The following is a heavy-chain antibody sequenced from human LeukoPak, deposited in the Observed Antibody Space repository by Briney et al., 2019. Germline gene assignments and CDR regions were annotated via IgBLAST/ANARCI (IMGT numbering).Heavy chain of an antibody. J-gene: IGHJ4*02. D-gene: IGHD3-10*01. Sequence: ASVKVSCKASGYTFTSYAMHWVRQAPGQSLEWMGWINAGNGNAKYSQKFQGRVTITRDTSASTAYMELSSLRSEDTAVYYCARGGSGSAYYFDYWGQGTLVTVSS. CDR3: ARGGSGSAYYFDY. CDR1: GYTFTSYA. V-gene: IGHV1-3*01. CDR2: INAGNGNA.